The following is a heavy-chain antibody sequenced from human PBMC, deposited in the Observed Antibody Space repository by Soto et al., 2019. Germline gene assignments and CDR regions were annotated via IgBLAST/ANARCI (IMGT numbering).Heavy chain of an antibody. CDR1: AATFPNKK. D-gene: IGHD4-17*01. J-gene: IGHJ6*02. V-gene: IGHV1-18*01. CDR2: INTYNGST. CDR3: ASPGLCRFYGDECYGKAF. Sequence: GPSVRVSCKTSAATFPNKKINWFRQAPGQGLEWMGWINTYNGSTNYAQKFQGRVTVTTDTSTSTAYMELSSLRSEDTAVYYCASPGLCRFYGDECYGKAFWGQG.